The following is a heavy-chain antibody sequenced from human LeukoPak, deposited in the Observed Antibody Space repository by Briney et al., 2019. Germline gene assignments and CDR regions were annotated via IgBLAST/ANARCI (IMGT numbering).Heavy chain of an antibody. D-gene: IGHD3-22*01. CDR1: GFTFTSYA. V-gene: IGHV3-23*01. CDR2: ISASGATT. J-gene: IGHJ4*02. Sequence: GGSLRLSCAASGFTFTSYAMNWVRQAPGKGLEWVSAISASGATTDYADSVKGRFTISRDNSKNTLYLQMNSLRAEDTAVYYCTKGSYYDNSGRAYFDYWGQGTLVTVSS. CDR3: TKGSYYDNSGRAYFDY.